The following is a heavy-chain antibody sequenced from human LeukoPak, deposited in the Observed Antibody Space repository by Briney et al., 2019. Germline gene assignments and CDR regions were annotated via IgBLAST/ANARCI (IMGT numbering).Heavy chain of an antibody. D-gene: IGHD4-17*01. V-gene: IGHV3-23*01. CDR3: AKGRDGDYYFDY. J-gene: IGHJ4*02. Sequence: GGSLRLSCAASGFTFSSYAMSWVRQAPRKGLEWVTAVSGSGGSTYYADSVKGRFTISRDNSKNTLYLQMNSLRAEDTAVYYCAKGRDGDYYFDYWGQGTLVTVSS. CDR2: VSGSGGST. CDR1: GFTFSSYA.